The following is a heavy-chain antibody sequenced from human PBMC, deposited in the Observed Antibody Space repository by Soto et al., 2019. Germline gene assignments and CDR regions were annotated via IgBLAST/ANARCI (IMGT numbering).Heavy chain of an antibody. CDR3: ARHLGSIAVAGDFDY. V-gene: IGHV5-10-1*01. CDR1: GYSFTSYW. D-gene: IGHD6-19*01. Sequence: PGESLKISCKGSGYSFTSYWISWVRQMPGKGLEWMGRIDPSDSYTNYSPSFQGHVTISADKSISTAYLQWSSLKASDTAMYYCARHLGSIAVAGDFDYWGQGTLVTVSS. CDR2: IDPSDSYT. J-gene: IGHJ4*02.